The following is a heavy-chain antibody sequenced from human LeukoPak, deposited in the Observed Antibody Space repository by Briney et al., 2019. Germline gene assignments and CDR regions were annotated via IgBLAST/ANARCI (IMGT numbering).Heavy chain of an antibody. CDR3: ARHMTTVVTSLGY. CDR2: ISVYDGKT. V-gene: IGHV1-18*01. CDR1: GYDFSSYG. J-gene: IGHJ4*02. Sequence: ASVKVSCKASGYDFSSYGLSWVRHVPGQGLQWMGWISVYDGKTDYGPLQGRVTMTTDTSTGTAYMELRNLRSEDTAIYYCARHMTTVVTSLGYWGQGTMVTVSS. D-gene: IGHD4-23*01.